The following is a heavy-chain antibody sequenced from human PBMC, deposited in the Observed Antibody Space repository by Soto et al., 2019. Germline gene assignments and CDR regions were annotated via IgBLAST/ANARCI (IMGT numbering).Heavy chain of an antibody. CDR1: GASISNHY. J-gene: IGHJ4*02. CDR3: ATGGGWLTDY. CDR2: SHYTGGS. D-gene: IGHD6-19*01. Sequence: QVQLQESGPRLVKPSETLSLTCTISGASISNHYCQWFRQPPGKGLEWIGYSHYTGGSNYNPSLKRPATISLDTSKNQFFLKLTSVTVADTAVYFCATGGGWLTDYWGQGTLVTVSS. V-gene: IGHV4-59*11.